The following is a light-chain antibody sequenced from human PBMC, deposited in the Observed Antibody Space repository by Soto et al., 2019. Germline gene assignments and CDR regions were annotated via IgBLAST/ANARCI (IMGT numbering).Light chain of an antibody. CDR1: QSISTW. CDR2: DAS. V-gene: IGKV1-5*01. CDR3: QQYYTYSWT. J-gene: IGKJ1*01. Sequence: DIQMTQSPSTLSASVGYRVTITCRASQSISTWLAWYQQKPGKAPKLLIYDASSLESGVPSRFSGSGSGTEFTLTISSLQPDDFATYYCQQYYTYSWTFGQGTKGDIK.